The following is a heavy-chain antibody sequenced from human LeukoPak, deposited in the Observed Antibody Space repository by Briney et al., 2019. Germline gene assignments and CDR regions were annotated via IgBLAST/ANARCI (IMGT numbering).Heavy chain of an antibody. CDR2: IYPADSDV. CDR3: ARLADCGGDCFWGGYYDY. V-gene: IGHV5-51*01. CDR1: GYRFTSSW. D-gene: IGHD2-21*02. J-gene: IGHJ4*02. Sequence: GESLKISCQGSGYRFTSSWIGWVRQVPGKGLEWVAIIYPADSDVKYSPSFHGHITISVDKSINTAYLQWSSLKASDTAIYYCARLADCGGDCFWGGYYDYWAPGTLVTVTS.